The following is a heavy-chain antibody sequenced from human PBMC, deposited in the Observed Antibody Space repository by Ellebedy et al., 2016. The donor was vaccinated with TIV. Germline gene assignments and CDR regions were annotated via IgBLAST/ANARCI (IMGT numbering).Heavy chain of an antibody. D-gene: IGHD3-22*01. CDR1: GFTFSSYW. Sequence: GGSLRLSXVASGFTFSSYWMHWVRQAPGKGLVWVSRINSDGSSTSYADSVKGRFTISRDNAKNTLYLQMNSLRAEDTAVYYCARDSSGYPDAFDIWGQGTMVTVSS. V-gene: IGHV3-74*01. J-gene: IGHJ3*02. CDR3: ARDSSGYPDAFDI. CDR2: INSDGSST.